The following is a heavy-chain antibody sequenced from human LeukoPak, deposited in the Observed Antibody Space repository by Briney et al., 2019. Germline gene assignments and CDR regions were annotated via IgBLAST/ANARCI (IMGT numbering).Heavy chain of an antibody. CDR2: ISNSGSSI. CDR3: ASSPIVGAPL. D-gene: IGHD1-26*01. J-gene: IGHJ4*02. V-gene: IGHV3-11*04. Sequence: GGSLRLSCAASGFTFSDSYMTWIRQAPGKGLEWVSYISNSGSSIYYADSVKGRFTISRDNAKNSLYLQMNSLRAEDTAVYYCASSPIVGAPLWGQGTLVTVSS. CDR1: GFTFSDSY.